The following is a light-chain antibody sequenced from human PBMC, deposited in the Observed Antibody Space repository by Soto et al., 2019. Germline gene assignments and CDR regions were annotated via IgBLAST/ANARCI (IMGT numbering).Light chain of an antibody. CDR2: DAS. CDR1: QSISSW. V-gene: IGKV1-5*01. CDR3: QQYPYP. J-gene: IGKJ2*01. Sequence: DIQMTQSPSTLSASVGDRVTITCRASQSISSWLAWYQQKPGKAPKLLIYDASSLESGVPSRFSGSGSGTEFTLTISSLQPDDFAAYYCQQYPYPFGQGTKLEIK.